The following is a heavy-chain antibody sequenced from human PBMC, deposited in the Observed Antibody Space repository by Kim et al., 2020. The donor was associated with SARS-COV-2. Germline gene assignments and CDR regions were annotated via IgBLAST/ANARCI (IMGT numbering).Heavy chain of an antibody. Sequence: SETLSLTCAVYGGSFSGYYWSWIRQPPGKGLEWIGEINHSGSTNYNPSLKSRVTISVDTSKNQFSLKLSSVTTADTAVYYCARDRASSGYYYVDYWGQGTLVTVSS. CDR1: GGSFSGYY. V-gene: IGHV4-34*01. CDR3: ARDRASSGYYYVDY. CDR2: INHSGST. D-gene: IGHD3-22*01. J-gene: IGHJ4*02.